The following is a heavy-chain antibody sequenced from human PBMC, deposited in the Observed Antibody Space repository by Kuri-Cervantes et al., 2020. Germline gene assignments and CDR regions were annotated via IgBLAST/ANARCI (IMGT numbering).Heavy chain of an antibody. Sequence: ESLKISCGVHGGSFSGYYWSWTRQSPGKGLEWIGDVKEGGVTNYNPSLKSRVTISGDMSKNQFSLKLSSVTAADTAVYYCSTMIVVAHFDYWGQGTLVTVSS. V-gene: IGHV4-34*03. CDR2: VKEGGVT. CDR1: GGSFSGYY. D-gene: IGHD3-22*01. J-gene: IGHJ4*02. CDR3: STMIVVAHFDY.